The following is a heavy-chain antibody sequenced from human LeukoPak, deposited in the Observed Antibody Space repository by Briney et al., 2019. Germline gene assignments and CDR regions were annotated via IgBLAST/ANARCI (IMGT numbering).Heavy chain of an antibody. CDR1: GGTFSSYA. D-gene: IGHD1-7*01. CDR2: IIPIFGTA. V-gene: IGHV1-69*13. Sequence: SVTVSCTASGGTFSSYAISWVRQAPGQGLEWMGGIIPIFGTANYAQKFQGRVTITADESTSTAYMELSSLRSEDTAVYYCARDWGAGTTDYWGQGTLVTVSS. J-gene: IGHJ4*02. CDR3: ARDWGAGTTDY.